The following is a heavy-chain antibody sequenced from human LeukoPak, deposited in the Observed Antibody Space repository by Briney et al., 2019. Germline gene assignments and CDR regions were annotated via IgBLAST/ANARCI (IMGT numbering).Heavy chain of an antibody. CDR2: ISYDGSNK. D-gene: IGHD6-19*01. CDR3: ARYEGSGWFDY. CDR1: GFTFSSYA. V-gene: IGHV3-30*04. Sequence: PGRSLRLSCAASGFTFSSYAMHWVRQAPGKGLEWVAVISYDGSNKYYADSVKGRLTISRDNSKNTLYLQMNSLRAEDTAVYYCARYEGSGWFDYWGQGTLVTVSS. J-gene: IGHJ4*02.